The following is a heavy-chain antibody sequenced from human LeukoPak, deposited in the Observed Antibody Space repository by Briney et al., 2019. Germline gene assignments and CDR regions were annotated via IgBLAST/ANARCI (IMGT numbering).Heavy chain of an antibody. CDR3: ARDVVVPAADDAFNI. J-gene: IGHJ3*02. CDR1: GFTVSSNS. D-gene: IGHD2-2*01. CDR2: IYSGGST. Sequence: GGSLRLSCAASGFTVSSNSMSWVRQAPGKGLEWVSVIYSGGSTYYADSVKGRFTISRDNSKNTLYLQMNSLRAEDTAVYYCARDVVVPAADDAFNIWGLGTMVTVSS. V-gene: IGHV3-53*01.